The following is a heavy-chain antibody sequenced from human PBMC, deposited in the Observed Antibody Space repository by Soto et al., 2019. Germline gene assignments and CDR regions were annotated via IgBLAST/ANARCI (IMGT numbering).Heavy chain of an antibody. D-gene: IGHD2-2*01. Sequence: QVQLQESGPGLVKPSGTLSLTCAVSGDSISSNNWWSWIRQPPEKGLEWIGEIYHSGSTNYNPSLKSRVTISVDKSKNQFSLRLNSVTAADTAVYYCARDFPIVPTGPGDYWGQGTLVTVSS. V-gene: IGHV4-4*02. CDR2: IYHSGST. J-gene: IGHJ4*02. CDR3: ARDFPIVPTGPGDY. CDR1: GDSISSNNW.